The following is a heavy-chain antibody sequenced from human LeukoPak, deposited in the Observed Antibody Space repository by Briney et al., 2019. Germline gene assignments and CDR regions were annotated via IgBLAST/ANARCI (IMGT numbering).Heavy chain of an antibody. Sequence: SETLSLTCAVYGGSFSGYYWSWVRQPPGKGLEWVWEINHSGSTNYNPSPKRRVNITVDTSKNQFSMKLSSLTAADTAVYYCARGKRGYSSSWYDYWGQGTLVTVSS. CDR2: INHSGST. J-gene: IGHJ4*02. D-gene: IGHD6-13*01. CDR1: GGSFSGYY. V-gene: IGHV4-34*01. CDR3: ARGKRGYSSSWYDY.